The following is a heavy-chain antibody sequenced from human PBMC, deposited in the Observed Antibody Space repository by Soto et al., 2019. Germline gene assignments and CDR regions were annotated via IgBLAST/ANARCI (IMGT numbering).Heavy chain of an antibody. V-gene: IGHV6-1*01. Sequence: SQTLSLTCDISGDSVSSNCAGWNWIRQTPSRGLEWLGRTYYRSKWYNNYAVSVKSRVSVNPDTAKNQFSLQLNSVTPEDTAEYYCARGSWDDVSGHYYMDVWGKGTTVTVSS. CDR1: GDSVSSNCAG. CDR3: ARGSWDDVSGHYYMDV. D-gene: IGHD1-1*01. CDR2: TYYRSKWYN. J-gene: IGHJ6*03.